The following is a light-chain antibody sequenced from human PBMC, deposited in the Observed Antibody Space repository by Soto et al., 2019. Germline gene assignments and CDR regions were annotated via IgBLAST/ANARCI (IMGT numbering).Light chain of an antibody. V-gene: IGKV3D-15*01. Sequence: EIVMTQSPATLSVSPGERATLSCRASQSVRSNFAWYQQKPGQAPRLLIYGASNRATGIPARFSGSGSGTEFTLTISSLQSEDFAVYYCQQYNNWPAITFGQGTRMSMK. J-gene: IGKJ5*01. CDR1: QSVRSN. CDR3: QQYNNWPAIT. CDR2: GAS.